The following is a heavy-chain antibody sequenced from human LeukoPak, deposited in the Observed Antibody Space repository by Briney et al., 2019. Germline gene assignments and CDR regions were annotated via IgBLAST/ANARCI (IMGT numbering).Heavy chain of an antibody. CDR1: GYTFTSYG. D-gene: IGHD3-22*01. CDR2: INCNSGRS. V-gene: IGHV1-2*06. J-gene: IGHJ5*02. Sequence: ASVKVSCKASGYTFTSYGISWVRQAPGQGLEWMGRINCNSGRSNYAQKFQGRVTMTRDTSINTVYMVLSSLRFDDTAFYYCARADDTRGGNWFDPWGQGTLVTVSS. CDR3: ARADDTRGGNWFDP.